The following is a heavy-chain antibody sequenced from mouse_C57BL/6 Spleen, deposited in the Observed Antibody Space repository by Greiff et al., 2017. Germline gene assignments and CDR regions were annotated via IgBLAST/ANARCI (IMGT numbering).Heavy chain of an antibody. CDR1: GYTFTSYG. D-gene: IGHD3-2*02. V-gene: IGHV1-81*01. CDR2: IYPRSGNT. J-gene: IGHJ3*01. CDR3: ATQATGFAY. Sequence: QVQLQQSGAELARPGASVKLSCKASGYTFTSYGISWVKQRTGQGLEWIGEIYPRSGNTYYNEKFKGKATLTADKSSSTAYMELRSLTSEDSAVYFWATQATGFAYWGQGTLVTVSS.